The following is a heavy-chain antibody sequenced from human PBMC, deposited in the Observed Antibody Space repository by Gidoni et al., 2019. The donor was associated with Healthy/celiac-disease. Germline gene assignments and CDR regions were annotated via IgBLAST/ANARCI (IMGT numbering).Heavy chain of an antibody. V-gene: IGHV3-23*01. CDR2: ISGSGGST. Sequence: EVQLLESGGGLVQPGGSLRLSCAASGFTFSSYAMSWVRQAPGKGLEWVSAISGSGGSTYYADSVKGRFTISRDNSKNTLYLQMNSLRAEDTAVYYCAKLGYCSGGSCYGLYYYGMDVWGQGTTVTVSS. CDR3: AKLGYCSGGSCYGLYYYGMDV. CDR1: GFTFSSYA. J-gene: IGHJ6*02. D-gene: IGHD2-15*01.